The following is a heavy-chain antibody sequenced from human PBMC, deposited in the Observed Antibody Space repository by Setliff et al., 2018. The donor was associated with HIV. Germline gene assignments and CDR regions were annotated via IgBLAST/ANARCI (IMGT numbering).Heavy chain of an antibody. J-gene: IGHJ3*01. CDR2: IIPAFGRA. D-gene: IGHD3-10*01. Sequence: SVKVSCKASGKTLSVHPISWVRQAPGRGLEWMGGIIPAFGRANYAQKFQGRVTITADESTSTMYMELSSLRSDDTAVYYCAGPRGDEAFDVWGQGTMVTVSS. CDR3: AGPRGDEAFDV. V-gene: IGHV1-69*13. CDR1: GKTLSVHP.